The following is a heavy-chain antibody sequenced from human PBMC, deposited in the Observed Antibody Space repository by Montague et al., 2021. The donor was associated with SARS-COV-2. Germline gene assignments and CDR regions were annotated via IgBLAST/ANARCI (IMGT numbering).Heavy chain of an antibody. CDR2: IYYSGST. V-gene: IGHV4-59*01. CDR3: ARGFDI. J-gene: IGHJ3*02. Sequence: SETLSLTCTVSGGSISSYYWSWIRQPPGKGLEWIGYIYYSGSTNYNPSLKSRVTISVDTSKNQFSLKLSSVTAADTAVYYCARGFDIWGLGTMVTVSS. CDR1: GGSISSYY.